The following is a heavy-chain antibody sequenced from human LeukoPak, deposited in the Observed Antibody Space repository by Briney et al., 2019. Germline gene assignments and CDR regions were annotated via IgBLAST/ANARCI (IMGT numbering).Heavy chain of an antibody. Sequence: GGSLRLSCAASGFTVSSNFLSWVRQPPGKGLEWVSDIYSGGSTYYADSVKGRFTISRDNSMNTLYLQMNSLRAYDTAVYYCTRGGGGSFPHYWGQGTLVTVSS. CDR2: IYSGGST. J-gene: IGHJ4*02. V-gene: IGHV3-53*01. CDR3: TRGGGGSFPHY. D-gene: IGHD2-21*01. CDR1: GFTVSSNF.